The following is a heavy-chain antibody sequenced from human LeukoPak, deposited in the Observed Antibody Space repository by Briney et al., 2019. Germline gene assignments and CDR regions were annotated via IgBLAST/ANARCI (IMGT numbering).Heavy chain of an antibody. CDR1: VGTFNNSA. D-gene: IGHD4-17*01. V-gene: IGHV1-69*05. CDR3: ARDVHGDYGSGWFDP. CDR2: IMPLFGTA. J-gene: IGHJ5*02. Sequence: ASVKVSCKTSVGTFNNSAISWVRQAPGQGLEGLGGIMPLFGTAGYAQKFQGRVTITKDESTRTVYLELTSLTSDDTAVYYCARDVHGDYGSGWFDPWGQGTLVSVSS.